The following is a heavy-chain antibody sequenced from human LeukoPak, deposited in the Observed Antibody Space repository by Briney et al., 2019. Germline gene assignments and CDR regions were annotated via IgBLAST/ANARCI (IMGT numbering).Heavy chain of an antibody. J-gene: IGHJ4*02. CDR2: IKQDGSEK. D-gene: IGHD3-16*02. V-gene: IGHV3-7*01. Sequence: PGGSLRLSCAASGFTFSDYWTSWVRQAPGKGLEWVANIKQDGSEKYYVDSVKGRFTISRDNAKNSLYLQMNSLRAEDTAVYYCARDGVITFGGVIVADYWGQGTLVTVSS. CDR3: ARDGVITFGGVIVADY. CDR1: GFTFSDYW.